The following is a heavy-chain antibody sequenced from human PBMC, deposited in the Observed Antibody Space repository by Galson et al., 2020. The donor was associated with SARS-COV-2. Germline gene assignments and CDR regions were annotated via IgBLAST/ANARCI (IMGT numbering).Heavy chain of an antibody. V-gene: IGHV3-30*04. D-gene: IGHD1-26*01. Sequence: GGSLRLCCAASGFTFSSYAMHWVRQAPGKGLEWVAVISYDGSNKYYADSVKGRFTISRDNSKNTLYLQMNSLRAEDTAVYYCARTYSRSYLNWFDPWGQGTLVTVSS. J-gene: IGHJ5*02. CDR2: ISYDGSNK. CDR3: ARTYSRSYLNWFDP. CDR1: GFTFSSYA.